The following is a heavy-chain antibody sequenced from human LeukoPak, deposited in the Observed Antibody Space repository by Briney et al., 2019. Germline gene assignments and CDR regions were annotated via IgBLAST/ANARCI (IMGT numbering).Heavy chain of an antibody. CDR3: ARVYNWNDVDYYYYYMDV. Sequence: ASVKVSCKASGYTFTSYGISWVRQAPGQGLEWMGWISAYNGNTNYAQKLQGRVTMTTDTSTSTAYMELSSLRSEDTAVYYCARVYNWNDVDYYYYYMDVWGKGTTVTVSS. V-gene: IGHV1-18*01. CDR2: ISAYNGNT. J-gene: IGHJ6*03. D-gene: IGHD1-20*01. CDR1: GYTFTSYG.